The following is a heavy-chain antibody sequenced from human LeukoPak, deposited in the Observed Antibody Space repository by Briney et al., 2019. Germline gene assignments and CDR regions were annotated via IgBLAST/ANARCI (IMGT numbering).Heavy chain of an antibody. CDR1: GFTFSSYG. D-gene: IGHD7-27*01. CDR2: ISYDGSNK. CDR3: AKERLTGDFDY. Sequence: GGSLRLSCAASGFTFSSYGMHWVRQAPGKGLEWVAVISYDGSNKDYADSVKGRFTISRDNSKNTLYLQMNSLRAEDTAVYYCAKERLTGDFDYWGQGTLVTVSS. V-gene: IGHV3-30*18. J-gene: IGHJ4*02.